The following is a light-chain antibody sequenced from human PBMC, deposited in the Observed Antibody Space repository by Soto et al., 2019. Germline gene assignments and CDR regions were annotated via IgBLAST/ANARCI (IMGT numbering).Light chain of an antibody. J-gene: IGLJ1*01. CDR3: SSYTTSNAYV. Sequence: QSVLTQPASVSGSPGQSITFSCTGTSSDIGVYNYVSWYQQHPGKAPKLMIYEVNNRPSCVSNRSSGSKSVNTASLTISGLQAEDGAEYYCSSYTTSNAYVFRTGTKVTVL. CDR2: EVN. V-gene: IGLV2-14*01. CDR1: SSDIGVYNY.